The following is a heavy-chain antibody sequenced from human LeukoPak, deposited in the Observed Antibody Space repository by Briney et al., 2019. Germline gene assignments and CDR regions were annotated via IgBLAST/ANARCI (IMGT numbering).Heavy chain of an antibody. CDR1: GGSFSGYY. J-gene: IGHJ6*02. CDR3: ATTYSTPSIAGYYYGMDV. Sequence: SETLSLTCAVYGGSFSGYYWSWIRQPPGKGLEWIGEINHSGSTNYNPSLKSRVTISVDTSKNQFSLKLSSVTAADTAVYYCATTYSTPSIAGYYYGMDVWGQGTTVTVSS. D-gene: IGHD6-6*01. V-gene: IGHV4-34*01. CDR2: INHSGST.